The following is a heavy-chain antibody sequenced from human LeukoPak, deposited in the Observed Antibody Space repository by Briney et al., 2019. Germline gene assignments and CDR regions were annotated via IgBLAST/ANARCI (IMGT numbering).Heavy chain of an antibody. D-gene: IGHD2/OR15-2a*01. CDR1: RFTFSNYG. CDR2: ISYDGSNK. V-gene: IGHV3-30*18. CDR3: AKDEILTH. J-gene: IGHJ4*02. Sequence: GGSLRLSCATSRFTFSNYGMHWVRQAPGKGLEWVAVISYDGSNKYYADSVKGRFTISRDNSKNTLYLQMNSLRAEDTAVYYCAKDEILTHWGQGTLVTVSS.